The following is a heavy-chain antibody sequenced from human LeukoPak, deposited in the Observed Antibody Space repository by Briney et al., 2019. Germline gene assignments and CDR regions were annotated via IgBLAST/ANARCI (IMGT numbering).Heavy chain of an antibody. Sequence: GGSLRLSCAASGVTFSSYVMSWVRQAPGKGPEWVSGISGSGGGTYYADSVKGRFTISRDNSKNTLYLQMNSQRAEDTAVYYCAKIDADYDFWSGYDLYYYYYGMDVWGQGTTVTVSS. J-gene: IGHJ6*02. CDR3: AKIDADYDFWSGYDLYYYYYGMDV. CDR1: GVTFSSYV. V-gene: IGHV3-23*01. CDR2: ISGSGGGT. D-gene: IGHD3-3*01.